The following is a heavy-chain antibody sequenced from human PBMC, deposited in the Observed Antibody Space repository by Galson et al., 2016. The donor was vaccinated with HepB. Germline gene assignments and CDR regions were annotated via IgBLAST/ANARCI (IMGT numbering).Heavy chain of an antibody. CDR3: ATDHNWAGY. CDR1: GLSFSRYW. V-gene: IGHV3-7*03. J-gene: IGHJ4*02. Sequence: SLRLSCAASGLSFSRYWMTWVRQAPGRGLEFVATINQDSSETYYVDSLKSRFTISRDNAQNSLYLRVDSLRVDDTGIYYCATDHNWAGYCGQGTLVIVSS. CDR2: INQDSSET. D-gene: IGHD5-24*01.